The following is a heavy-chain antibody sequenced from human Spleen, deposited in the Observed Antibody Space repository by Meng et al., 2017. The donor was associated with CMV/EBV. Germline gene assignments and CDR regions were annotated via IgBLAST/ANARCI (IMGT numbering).Heavy chain of an antibody. CDR1: GYTFTGYY. CDR2: ISPDSGAT. V-gene: IGHV1-2*02. Sequence: ASVKVSCKASGYTFTGYYMHWVRQAPGQGLEWMGWISPDSGATNYAQQFQGRVTLTRDTSINTGYMELTRLTSDDTAVYYCARDNNWGPDYWGQGTLVTVSS. J-gene: IGHJ4*02. CDR3: ARDNNWGPDY. D-gene: IGHD7-27*01.